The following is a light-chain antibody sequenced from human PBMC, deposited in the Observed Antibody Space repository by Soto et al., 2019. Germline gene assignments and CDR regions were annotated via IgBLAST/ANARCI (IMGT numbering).Light chain of an antibody. J-gene: IGLJ1*01. CDR3: SSYAGSNNLFV. CDR2: EVS. V-gene: IGLV2-8*01. Sequence: QSVLTQPPSASGSPGQSVTISCTGTSSDVGGYNYVSWYQQHPGKAPKLMIYEVSKRPSGVPDRFSGSKSGNTASLTVSGLQAEDEAHYYCSSYAGSNNLFVFGTGTKVTVL. CDR1: SSDVGGYNY.